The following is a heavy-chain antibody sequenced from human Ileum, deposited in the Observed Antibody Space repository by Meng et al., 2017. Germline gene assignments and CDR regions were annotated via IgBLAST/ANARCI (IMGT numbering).Heavy chain of an antibody. CDR1: GFNFSNYW. CDR3: ARYNSGWHVCDS. Sequence: GQLLESGGDLVQPGGSLRLSCAASGFNFSNYWMHWVRQAPGKGLVWVSRINSDGSSISYADAVKGRFTISRDNAKNTLYLQMNNLRDDDTAVYYCARYNSGWHVCDSWGQGILVTVSS. V-gene: IGHV3-74*01. D-gene: IGHD6-19*01. CDR2: INSDGSSI. J-gene: IGHJ4*02.